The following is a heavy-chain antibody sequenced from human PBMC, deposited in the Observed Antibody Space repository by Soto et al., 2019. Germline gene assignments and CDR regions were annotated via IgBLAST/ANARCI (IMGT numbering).Heavy chain of an antibody. CDR2: IIPFLGTT. Sequence: QVQLMQSGAEVRKPGSSVRVSCRTSGGNITKYAFTWVRQAPGQGLEWMGRIIPFLGTTAYAQRLQGRVTITADKSTSTVYMELSSLRSDDTAVFYCASRLTSTFYFDVWGQGTLVSVSS. CDR1: GGNITKYA. D-gene: IGHD6-25*01. CDR3: ASRLTSTFYFDV. V-gene: IGHV1-69*04. J-gene: IGHJ4*02.